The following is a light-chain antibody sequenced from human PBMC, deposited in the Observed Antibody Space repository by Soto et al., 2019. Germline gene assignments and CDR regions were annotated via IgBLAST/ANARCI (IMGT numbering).Light chain of an antibody. CDR1: SGHSNYA. Sequence: QLVLTQSPSASASLGASVKLTCTLSSGHSNYAIVWYQLQPEKGPRYLMKLNSDGSHNKGDGIPDRFSGSSSGAERYLTISSLQSEDEADYYCQTWDTGIVVFGGGTKVTVL. J-gene: IGLJ2*01. CDR3: QTWDTGIVV. V-gene: IGLV4-69*01. CDR2: LNSDGSH.